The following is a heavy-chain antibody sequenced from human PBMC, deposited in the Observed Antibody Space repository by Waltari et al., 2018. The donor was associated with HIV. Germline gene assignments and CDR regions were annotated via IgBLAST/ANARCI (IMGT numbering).Heavy chain of an antibody. CDR2: IKSAHSGGTI. CDR1: GFSFSDAW. D-gene: IGHD1-1*01. V-gene: IGHV3-15*01. J-gene: IGHJ4*02. CDR3: TWNDRGDY. Sequence: QLVESGGGLVQAGRVLKLACRGSGFSFSDAWLSWVRQGPGKGLEWIGRIKSAHSGGTIDFATPVRGRFTISRDDSKNMLYLTMNNLEVDDTGVYFCTWNDRGDYWGRGTVV.